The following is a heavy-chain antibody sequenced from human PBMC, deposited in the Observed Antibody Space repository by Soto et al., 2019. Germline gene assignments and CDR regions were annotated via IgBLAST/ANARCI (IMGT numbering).Heavy chain of an antibody. Sequence: SEPQCHTWSVANGSIRGFYGTWIRQPPGKILEWIGYIHYSGRTDYNPSLTSRATMSVDTSKNQFSLNLKSITAADTAVYYCVRVGVGIGNRFDSWGRGTLVTLSS. J-gene: IGHJ4*02. CDR1: NGSIRGFY. CDR2: IHYSGRT. D-gene: IGHD1-26*01. V-gene: IGHV4-59*12. CDR3: VRVGVGIGNRFDS.